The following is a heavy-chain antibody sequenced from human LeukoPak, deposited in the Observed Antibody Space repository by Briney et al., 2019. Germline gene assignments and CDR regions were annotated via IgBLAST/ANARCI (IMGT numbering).Heavy chain of an antibody. CDR2: INPSGGST. J-gene: IGHJ4*02. D-gene: IGHD3-22*01. CDR3: ARDPRPDDSSGYFGY. CDR1: GYTFTSYY. Sequence: ASVKVSCKASGYTFTSYYMHWVRQAPGQGLEWMGIINPSGGSTSYAQKFQGRVTMTRDTSTSTVYMELSSLRSEDTAVYYCARDPRPDDSSGYFGYWGQGTVVTVSS. V-gene: IGHV1-46*01.